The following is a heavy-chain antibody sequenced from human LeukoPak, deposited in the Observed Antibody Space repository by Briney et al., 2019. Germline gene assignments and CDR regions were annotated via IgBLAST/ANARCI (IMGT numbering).Heavy chain of an antibody. D-gene: IGHD3-10*01. CDR1: GGSFSGYY. Sequence: PSETLSLICAVYGGSFSGYYWSWIRQPPGKGLEWIGEINHSGSTNYNPSLKSRVTISVDTSKNQFSLKLSSVTAADTAVYYCARGARYYGSGTVGNYYYYMDVWGKGTTVTVSS. CDR2: INHSGST. J-gene: IGHJ6*03. V-gene: IGHV4-34*01. CDR3: ARGARYYGSGTVGNYYYYMDV.